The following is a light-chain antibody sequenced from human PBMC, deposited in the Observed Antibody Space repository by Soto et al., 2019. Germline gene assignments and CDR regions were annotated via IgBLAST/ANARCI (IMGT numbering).Light chain of an antibody. CDR1: TGAVTSGHW. CDR2: ATS. Sequence: QAVVTQEPSLTVSPGGTVTLTCGSITGAVTSGHWPHWFQQKPGQAPRRLIYATSNKPSWTPARVSGSLLGGKAALTLSGAQPEDEADYYCLVIFTGVGEVFGTGTKLTVL. CDR3: LVIFTGVGEV. V-gene: IGLV7-46*01. J-gene: IGLJ1*01.